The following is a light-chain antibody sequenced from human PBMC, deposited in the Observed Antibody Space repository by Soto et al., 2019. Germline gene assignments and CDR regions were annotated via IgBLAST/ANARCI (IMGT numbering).Light chain of an antibody. CDR1: QGISNY. J-gene: IGKJ4*01. V-gene: IGKV1-27*01. CDR3: HKYDSSPLT. Sequence: DIQMTQSPSSLSASVGDRVTITCRASQGISNYLAWYQQKPGKVPKLLIYAASTLESGVPSRFSGSGSGKEFTLTISSLAPEDVATYYCHKYDSSPLTFGGGTKVEIK. CDR2: AAS.